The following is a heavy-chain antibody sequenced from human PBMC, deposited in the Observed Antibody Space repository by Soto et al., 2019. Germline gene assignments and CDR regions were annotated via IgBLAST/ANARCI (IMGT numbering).Heavy chain of an antibody. CDR2: IDPSGGDT. CDR3: ASRRGVGLTRSSFDY. CDR1: GYTFNRHY. J-gene: IGHJ4*02. D-gene: IGHD1-26*01. V-gene: IGHV1-46*02. Sequence: QVQLVQSGAEVRKPGASVKVSCKASGYTFNRHYIQWVRQAPGQGLEWMGMIDPSGGDTNYAKKFQGRVPLTSDTSTGTVYMELRSLRSEDTAVYYCASRRGVGLTRSSFDYWGPGTVVIVSS.